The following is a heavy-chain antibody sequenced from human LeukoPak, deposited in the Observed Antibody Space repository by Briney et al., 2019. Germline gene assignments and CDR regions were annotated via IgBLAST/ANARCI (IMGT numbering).Heavy chain of an antibody. D-gene: IGHD2-21*02. CDR3: ASPPNCGGGCFQYYHGMDV. Sequence: PGGSLRLSCAASGFTFSSYTMHWVRQAPGKGLEWVSSISSSGSYIYYADSLKGRFTISRDNAKDSLYLQMNSLRAEDTAVYYCASPPNCGGGCFQYYHGMDVWGQGTTVTVSS. J-gene: IGHJ6*02. V-gene: IGHV3-21*01. CDR1: GFTFSSYT. CDR2: ISSSGSYI.